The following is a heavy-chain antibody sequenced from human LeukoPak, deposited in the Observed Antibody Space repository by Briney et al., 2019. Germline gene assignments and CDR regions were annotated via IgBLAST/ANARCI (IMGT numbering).Heavy chain of an antibody. CDR3: ARGLPTVTLTYYYMDV. Sequence: ASVKVSCKASGYTFTSYDMNWVRQAPGQGLEWMGWINTNTGNPTYAQGFTGRFVFSLDTSVSTAYLHISSLKAEDTAVYYCARGLPTVTLTYYYMDVWGKGTTVTVSS. CDR1: GYTFTSYD. V-gene: IGHV7-4-1*02. CDR2: INTNTGNP. J-gene: IGHJ6*03. D-gene: IGHD4-17*01.